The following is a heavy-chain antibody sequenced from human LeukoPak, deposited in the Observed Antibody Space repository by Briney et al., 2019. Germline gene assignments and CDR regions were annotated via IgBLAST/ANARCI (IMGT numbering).Heavy chain of an antibody. CDR1: GGTFSSYA. V-gene: IGHV1-69*04. Sequence: RASVKVSCKASGGTFSSYAISWVRQAPGQGPEWMGRIIPILGIANYAQKFQGRVTITADKSTSTAYMELSSLRSEDTAVYYCAREVYCSGGSCYFDYWGQGTLVTVSS. CDR2: IIPILGIA. J-gene: IGHJ4*02. CDR3: AREVYCSGGSCYFDY. D-gene: IGHD2-15*01.